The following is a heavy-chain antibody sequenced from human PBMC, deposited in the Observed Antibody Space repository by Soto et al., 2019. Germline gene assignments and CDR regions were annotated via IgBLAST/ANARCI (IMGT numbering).Heavy chain of an antibody. CDR3: AKDRAAITFGGVIVPYGCFDY. J-gene: IGHJ4*02. D-gene: IGHD3-16*02. CDR1: GFTFSSYA. V-gene: IGHV3-23*01. Sequence: EVQLLESGGGLVQPGGSLRLSCAASGFTFSSYAMSWVRQAPGKGLEWVSAISGSGGSTYYADSVKGRFTISRDNSKNTLYLQMNSLRAEDTAVYYCAKDRAAITFGGVIVPYGCFDYWGQGTLVTVSS. CDR2: ISGSGGST.